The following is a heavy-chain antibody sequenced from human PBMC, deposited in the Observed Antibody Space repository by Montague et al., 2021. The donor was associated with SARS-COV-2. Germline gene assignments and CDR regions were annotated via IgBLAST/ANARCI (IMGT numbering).Heavy chain of an antibody. J-gene: IGHJ4*02. CDR2: IYTSGST. D-gene: IGHD3-3*01. CDR3: ARADFWSGYLDFDY. CDR1: GGSISSGSYY. Sequence: TLSLTCTVSGGSISSGSYYWSWIRQPAGKGLEWIGRIYTSGSTNYNPSLKSRVTISVDTSKNQFSLKLSSVTAADTAVYYCARADFWSGYLDFDYWGQGTLVTVSS. V-gene: IGHV4-61*02.